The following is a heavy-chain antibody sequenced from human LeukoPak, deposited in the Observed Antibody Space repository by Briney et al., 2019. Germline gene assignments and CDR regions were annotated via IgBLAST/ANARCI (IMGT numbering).Heavy chain of an antibody. CDR3: ARVLNWNYGGLVGYYFDY. J-gene: IGHJ4*02. V-gene: IGHV1-18*01. CDR1: GYTFTSYG. Sequence: ASVKVSCKASGYTFTSYGISWVRQAPAQGLEWMGWISAYNGNINYAQKLQGRVTMTTDTSTSTAYMELRSLRSDDTAVYYCARVLNWNYGGLVGYYFDYWGQGTLVTVSS. D-gene: IGHD1-7*01. CDR2: ISAYNGNI.